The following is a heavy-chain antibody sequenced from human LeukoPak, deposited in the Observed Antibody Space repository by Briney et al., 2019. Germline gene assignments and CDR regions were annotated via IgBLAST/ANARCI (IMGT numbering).Heavy chain of an antibody. CDR3: ARVKAGATVENFYYYYMDV. CDR1: GFASSTYS. Sequence: PGGSLRLSCAASGFASSTYSMNWVRQAPGKGLEWVSSIPSISSYIKYSDSVRGRFTISRDNAKNSLYLQMNSLRAEDTAVYYCARVKAGATVENFYYYYMDVWGKGTTVTVSS. V-gene: IGHV3-21*01. D-gene: IGHD1/OR15-1a*01. CDR2: IPSISSYI. J-gene: IGHJ6*03.